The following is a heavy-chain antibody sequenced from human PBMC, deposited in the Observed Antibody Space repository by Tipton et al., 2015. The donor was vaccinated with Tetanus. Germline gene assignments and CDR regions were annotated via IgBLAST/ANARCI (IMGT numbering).Heavy chain of an antibody. CDR3: ARSAVNWFDP. CDR2: IYYNGNT. Sequence: TLSLTCIVSGGSINSGTFYWDWIRQAPGKGLEWIGNIYYNGNTLQNPSLKSRVTMSLDKSKNQFSLKLRSVTAADTAFYYCARSAVNWFDPWGQGILAIVSS. V-gene: IGHV4-39*01. CDR1: GGSINSGTFY. J-gene: IGHJ5*02.